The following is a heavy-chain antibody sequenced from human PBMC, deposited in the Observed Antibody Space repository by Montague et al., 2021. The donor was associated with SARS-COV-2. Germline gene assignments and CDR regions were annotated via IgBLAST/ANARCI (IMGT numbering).Heavy chain of an antibody. Sequence: SKTLSLTCAVYGGSFSGYYWTWIRQSPRKGLEWIGEINHSGSTNYNPSLKSRVTMSVDTSKNQFSLKLSSVTAADTAVYYCARGARQGYGFRLGSFDSWGQGTLVTVSS. CDR2: INHSGST. V-gene: IGHV4-34*01. J-gene: IGHJ4*02. CDR3: ARGARQGYGFRLGSFDS. D-gene: IGHD3-10*01. CDR1: GGSFSGYY.